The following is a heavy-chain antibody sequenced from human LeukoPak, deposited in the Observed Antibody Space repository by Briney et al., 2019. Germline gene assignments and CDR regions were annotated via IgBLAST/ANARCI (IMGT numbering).Heavy chain of an antibody. CDR3: ASTGYSSSWQGDFDY. CDR2: IYSSGST. V-gene: IGHV4-59*01. CDR1: GGSIRGYY. J-gene: IGHJ4*02. Sequence: PSETLSLTCNVSGGSIRGYYWSWIRQPPGKGLEWIGYIYSSGSTNYNPSLKSRVTMSVDTSKNQFSLKVSSVTAADTAVYYCASTGYSSSWQGDFDYWGQGTLVTVSS. D-gene: IGHD6-13*01.